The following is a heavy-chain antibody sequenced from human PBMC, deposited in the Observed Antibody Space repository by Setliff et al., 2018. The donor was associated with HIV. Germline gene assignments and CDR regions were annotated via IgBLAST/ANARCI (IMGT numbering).Heavy chain of an antibody. CDR3: ARDCGGDCRNWFDP. V-gene: IGHV1-69*06. CDR2: IIPIFGTT. CDR1: GYTFSYA. J-gene: IGHJ5*02. D-gene: IGHD2-21*02. Sequence: SVKVSCKASGYTFSYAMHWVRQAPGQRLEWMGKIIPIFGTTDYAQKFQGRVTITADKSTSTAYMELSSLRSEDTAVYYCARDCGGDCRNWFDPWGQGTLVTV.